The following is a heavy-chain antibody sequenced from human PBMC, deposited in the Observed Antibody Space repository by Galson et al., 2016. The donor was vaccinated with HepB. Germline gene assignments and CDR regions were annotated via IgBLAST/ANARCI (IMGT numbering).Heavy chain of an antibody. CDR3: ARGSQQQLGSFDY. V-gene: IGHV1-3*01. Sequence: SVKVSCKASGYTFTSYAMHWVRQAPGQRLEWMGWINAGNGNTTYSQKFQGRVTITRDTSASTAYMELSSLRSEDTAVYYCARGSQQQLGSFDYWGQGILVTVSS. D-gene: IGHD6-13*01. CDR1: GYTFTSYA. CDR2: INAGNGNT. J-gene: IGHJ4*02.